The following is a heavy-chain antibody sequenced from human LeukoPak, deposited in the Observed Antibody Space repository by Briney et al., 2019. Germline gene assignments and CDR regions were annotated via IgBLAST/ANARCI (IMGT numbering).Heavy chain of an antibody. CDR2: IYPGDSDT. V-gene: IGHV5-51*01. D-gene: IGHD6-6*01. CDR3: ARLRGDSNSLY. J-gene: IGHJ4*02. Sequence: GESLKISCQGSGYSFSNFWIGGVRQPPGKGLEWMGIIYPGDSDTRYSPSFQGQVTISADRSISTVYLQWSSLKASDTAMYYCARLRGDSNSLYWGQGTLVTVSS. CDR1: GYSFSNFW.